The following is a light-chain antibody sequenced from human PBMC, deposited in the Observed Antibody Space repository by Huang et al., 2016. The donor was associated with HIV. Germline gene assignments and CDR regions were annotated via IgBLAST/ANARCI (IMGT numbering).Light chain of an antibody. V-gene: IGKV1-8*01. Sequence: IRITQSPSSLSASTGDRVTTTCRASQGISSYLAWYQQTPGKAPKLLIYAASTLQSGVPSRFSGSGSGTDFTLTISCLQSEDFATYYCQQYYSYPPYTFGQGTKLEIK. CDR1: QGISSY. J-gene: IGKJ2*01. CDR3: QQYYSYPPYT. CDR2: AAS.